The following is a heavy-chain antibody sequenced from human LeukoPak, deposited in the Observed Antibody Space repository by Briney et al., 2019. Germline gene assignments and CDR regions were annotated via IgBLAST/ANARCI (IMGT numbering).Heavy chain of an antibody. V-gene: IGHV3-48*03. CDR2: ISSSGSTI. Sequence: LSLTCAVYGGSFSGYEMNWVRQAPGKGLEWVSYISSSGSTIYYADSVKGRFTISRDNAKNSLYLQMNSLRAEDTAVYYCARQLRTHTNWFDPWGQGTLVTVSS. J-gene: IGHJ5*02. CDR3: ARQLRTHTNWFDP. D-gene: IGHD3-3*01. CDR1: GGSFSGYE.